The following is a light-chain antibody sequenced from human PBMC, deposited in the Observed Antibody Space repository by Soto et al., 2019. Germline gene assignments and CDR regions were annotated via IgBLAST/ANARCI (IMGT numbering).Light chain of an antibody. CDR1: SSDVGAYNY. CDR2: ELN. J-gene: IGLJ2*01. V-gene: IGLV2-8*01. Sequence: QSALTQPPSASGSPGQSVTISCTGTSSDVGAYNYVSWYQQHPGKVPKVMIYELNKRPSGVPDRFSGSKSGNTASLTVSGLQAEDAAHYYCSSFAGSNGLVFGGGTKLTVL. CDR3: SSFAGSNGLV.